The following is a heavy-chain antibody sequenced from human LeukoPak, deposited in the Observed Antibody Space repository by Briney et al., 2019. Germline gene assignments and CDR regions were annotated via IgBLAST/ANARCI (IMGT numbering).Heavy chain of an antibody. J-gene: IGHJ4*02. D-gene: IGHD3-22*01. CDR2: TRKKAKGYTT. CDR3: ARAQSDSSGYYYVGDY. V-gene: IGHV3-72*01. CDR1: GFTFSSYA. Sequence: GGSLRLSCAASGFTFSSYAMSWVRQAPGQGLEWVARTRKKAKGYTTEYAAPVEGRFTISRDDSKNSVDLQMNSLITEDTAVYYCARAQSDSSGYYYVGDYWGQGTLVTVSS.